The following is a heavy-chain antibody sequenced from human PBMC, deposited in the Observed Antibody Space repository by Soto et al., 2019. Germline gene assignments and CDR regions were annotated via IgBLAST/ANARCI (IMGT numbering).Heavy chain of an antibody. D-gene: IGHD4-17*01. CDR1: GGSISSYY. CDR3: ATTNPYGDPFYYYYGMDV. V-gene: IGHV4-59*01. Sequence: SETLSLTCTVSGGSISSYYWSWIRQPPGKGLEWIGYIYYSGSTNYNPSLKSRVTISVDTSKNQFSLKLSSVTAADTAVYYCATTNPYGDPFYYYYGMDVWGQGTTVTVSS. J-gene: IGHJ6*01. CDR2: IYYSGST.